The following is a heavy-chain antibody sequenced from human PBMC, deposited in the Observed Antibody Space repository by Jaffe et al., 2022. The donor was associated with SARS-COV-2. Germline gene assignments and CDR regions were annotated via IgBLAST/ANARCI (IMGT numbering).Heavy chain of an antibody. CDR2: IIPIFATA. V-gene: IGHV1-69*01. CDR1: GGTFSSHT. J-gene: IGHJ4*02. D-gene: IGHD2-21*02. CDR3: ALNRLYCAGDCPFEY. Sequence: QVQLVQSGPEVKKPGSSVKVSCKAAGGTFSSHTFNWVRQAPGHGPEWMGGIIPIFATANYAQMFQGRVTITADESSNTAYMELTSLRSEDTAVYYCALNRLYCAGDCPFEYWGQGTLVTVSS.